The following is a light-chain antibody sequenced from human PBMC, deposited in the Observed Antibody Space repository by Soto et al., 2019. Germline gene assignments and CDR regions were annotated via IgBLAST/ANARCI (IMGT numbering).Light chain of an antibody. V-gene: IGKV3-20*01. CDR3: QQYGSSRT. J-gene: IGKJ1*01. CDR2: GAS. Sequence: EIVLTQSPGTLSLSPGERATLSCRASQSVRSSYLAWYQQKPGQAPRLLIHGASSRATGIPDRFSGSGSGTDFTLTISRLEPEDFAVYYCQQYGSSRTFGQGTKVEIK. CDR1: QSVRSSY.